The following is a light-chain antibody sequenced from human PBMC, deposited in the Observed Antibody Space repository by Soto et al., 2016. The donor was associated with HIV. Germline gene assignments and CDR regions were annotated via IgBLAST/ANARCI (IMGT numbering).Light chain of an antibody. V-gene: IGLV3-1*01. Sequence: SYELTQPPSVSVSPGQTATITCSGDKLVDKYSCWYQQRPGQSPVLVMFQDNKRPLGIPERFSASNSGNTATLTISGTQAMDEADYYCQAWDSSTANYVFGTGTKVTVL. CDR3: QAWDSSTANYV. CDR2: QDN. J-gene: IGLJ1*01. CDR1: KLVDKY.